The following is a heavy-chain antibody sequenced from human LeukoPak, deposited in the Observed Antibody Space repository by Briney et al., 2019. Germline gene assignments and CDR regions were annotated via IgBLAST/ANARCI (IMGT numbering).Heavy chain of an antibody. CDR1: VFTSGRYW. Sequence: GGSLRLSCAASVFTSGRYWMTWVRQAPGKGLEWVANKKEDGSEKYYVDSVKGRFTISRDNAKNSLYLQMNTLRAEDTAVYYCARDRVVVVAYYYDYYMDVWGKGTTVTVSS. V-gene: IGHV3-7*01. CDR2: KKEDGSEK. CDR3: ARDRVVVVAYYYDYYMDV. D-gene: IGHD2-15*01. J-gene: IGHJ6*03.